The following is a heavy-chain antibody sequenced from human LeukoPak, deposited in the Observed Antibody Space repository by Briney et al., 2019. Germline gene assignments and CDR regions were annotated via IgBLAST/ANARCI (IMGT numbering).Heavy chain of an antibody. V-gene: IGHV3-48*01. J-gene: IGHJ6*02. Sequence: GGSLRLSCAASGFTFSSYSMNWVRQATGKGLEWVSYISSSSSTIYYADSVKGRFTISRDNAKNSLYLQRSNLRAEDTAVYFCARGGGLDVWGQGATVTVSS. D-gene: IGHD3-16*01. CDR2: ISSSSSTI. CDR1: GFTFSSYS. CDR3: ARGGGLDV.